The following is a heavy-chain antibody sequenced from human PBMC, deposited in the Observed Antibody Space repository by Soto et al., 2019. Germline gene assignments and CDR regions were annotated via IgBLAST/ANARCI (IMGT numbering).Heavy chain of an antibody. CDR2: INPNSGGT. J-gene: IGHJ5*02. D-gene: IGHD2-2*01. V-gene: IGHV1-2*02. Sequence: GASVKVSCKASGYTFTGYYMHWVRQAPGQGLEWMGWINPNSGGTNYAQKFQGRVTMTRDTSISTAYMELSRLRSDDTAVYYCARDKEYQLLLRGNRFDPWGQGTLVTVSS. CDR1: GYTFTGYY. CDR3: ARDKEYQLLLRGNRFDP.